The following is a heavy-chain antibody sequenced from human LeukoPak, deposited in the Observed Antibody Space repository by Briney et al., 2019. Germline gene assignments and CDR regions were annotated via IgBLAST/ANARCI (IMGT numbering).Heavy chain of an antibody. Sequence: GGSLRLSCAASGFTFSSYAMSWVRQAPGKGLEWVSTMTASGCTYYADSLKGRFTLSRDTSKNTLYLQTNSLRAEDTAVYYCAKRGRYYFDQWGQGTLVTVSS. CDR2: MTASGCT. CDR3: AKRGRYYFDQ. V-gene: IGHV3-23*01. CDR1: GFTFSSYA. J-gene: IGHJ4*02.